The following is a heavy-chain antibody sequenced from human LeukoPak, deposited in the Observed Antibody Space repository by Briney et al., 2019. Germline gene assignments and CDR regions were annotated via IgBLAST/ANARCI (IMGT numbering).Heavy chain of an antibody. D-gene: IGHD3-3*01. CDR1: GGSISSGDYY. CDR2: IYYSGIT. CDR3: PRGLLVIWGGFDI. Sequence: SETLSLTCTVSGGSISSGDYYWSWIRQPPGKGLEWIGYIYYSGITYYNPSLKSRVTISVDTSKNQFSLKLSSVTAADTAVYYCPRGLLVIWGGFDIWGQGTMVTVSS. J-gene: IGHJ3*02. V-gene: IGHV4-30-4*01.